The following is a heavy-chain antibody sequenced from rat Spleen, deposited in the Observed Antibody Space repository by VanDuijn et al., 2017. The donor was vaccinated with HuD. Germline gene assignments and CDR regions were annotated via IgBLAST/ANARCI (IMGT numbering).Heavy chain of an antibody. CDR1: GYTFTSYD. CDR3: ARGGWDY. D-gene: IGHD4-1*01. V-gene: IGHV1-57*01. J-gene: IGHJ2*01. CDR2: INTGSGGT. Sequence: QVQLQQSGAELAKPGSSVKISCKASGYTFTSYDISWIKQTTGQGLEYIGYINTGSGGTYYNEKFKGKATLTVDQSSSTAFMQLSSLTPEDTAVYYCARGGWDYWGQGVMVTVSS.